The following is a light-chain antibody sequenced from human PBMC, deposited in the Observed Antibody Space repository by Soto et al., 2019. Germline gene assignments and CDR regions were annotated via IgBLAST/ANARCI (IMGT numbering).Light chain of an antibody. CDR3: SSYTSSSTPVV. CDR2: EVS. V-gene: IGLV2-18*02. Sequence: QSALTQPPSVSGSPGQSVTISCTGTSSDVGSYNRVSWYQQPPGTAPKLMIYEVSNRPSGVPDRFSGSKSVNTASLTISGLQAEDEADYYCSSYTSSSTPVVFGGGTKLTVL. CDR1: SSDVGSYNR. J-gene: IGLJ2*01.